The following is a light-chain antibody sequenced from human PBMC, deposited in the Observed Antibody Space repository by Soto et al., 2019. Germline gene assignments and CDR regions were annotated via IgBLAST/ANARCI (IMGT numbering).Light chain of an antibody. J-gene: IGKJ1*01. Sequence: DIVMTQSPLSLPVTPGEPASISCSSSQCLLQSNGYNYLDWYLQKPGQSPQLLIYFGSYRASGVPDRLIGSGSGTNLTLNIMRVEAADVVVYYCMQSQQSPPTFGQGTKVEIK. CDR3: MQSQQSPPT. V-gene: IGKV2-28*01. CDR1: QCLLQSNGYNY. CDR2: FGS.